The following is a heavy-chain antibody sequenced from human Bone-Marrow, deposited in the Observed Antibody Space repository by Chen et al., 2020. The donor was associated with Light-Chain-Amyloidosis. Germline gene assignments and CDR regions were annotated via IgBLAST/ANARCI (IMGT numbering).Heavy chain of an antibody. D-gene: IGHD4-17*01. CDR1: GFTFSAYA. J-gene: IGHJ4*02. Sequence: EVQLVESGGGLVKPGWSLRLSCAASGFTFSAYAMNWVRQAPGKGLEWVSSISSGSTYIFYTTSVKGRFTISRDNAKNSLFLQMNSLRGEDTAVYYCASGLYGDYADFWGQGTLVTVSS. V-gene: IGHV3-21*02. CDR2: ISSGSTYI. CDR3: ASGLYGDYADF.